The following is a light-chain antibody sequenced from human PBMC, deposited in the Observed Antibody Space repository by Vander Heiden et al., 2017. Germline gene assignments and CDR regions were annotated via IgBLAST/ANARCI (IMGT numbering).Light chain of an antibody. CDR1: NLGDKF. CDR3: QAWDSSVLYV. J-gene: IGLJ1*01. Sequence: SSELTQPPSVSVPPGQAATITCSGKNLGDKFVSWYQHKSGQSPVLVMYQDRRRPSGIPDRFAASHSGDTATLTIGDIQAMDEADYYCQAWDSSVLYVFGSGTKVTVI. V-gene: IGLV3-1*01. CDR2: QDR.